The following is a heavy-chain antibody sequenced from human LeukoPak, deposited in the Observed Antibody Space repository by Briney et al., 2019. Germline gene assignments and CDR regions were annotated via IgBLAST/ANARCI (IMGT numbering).Heavy chain of an antibody. J-gene: IGHJ4*02. D-gene: IGHD5-12*01. V-gene: IGHV3-30*04. Sequence: PGRSLRLSCAASGFTFSSYAMHWVRQAPGKGLEWVAVISYDGSNKFYADSVKGRFTFSRDNSKNTLYLQMDSLRAEDTAVYYCARGPSGYHNTGGQGTLVTVSS. CDR2: ISYDGSNK. CDR3: ARGPSGYHNT. CDR1: GFTFSSYA.